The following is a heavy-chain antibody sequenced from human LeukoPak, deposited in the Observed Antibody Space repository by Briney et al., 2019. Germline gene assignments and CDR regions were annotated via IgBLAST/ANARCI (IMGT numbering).Heavy chain of an antibody. CDR3: ARGSHSSFDY. CDR2: AYYRPKFNT. CDR1: GDSLSNNNVA. J-gene: IGHJ4*02. D-gene: IGHD3-10*01. V-gene: IGHV6-1*01. Sequence: SQTLSLTCAISGDSLSNNNVAWNWIRQSPSRGLEWLGRAYYRPKFNTDYAVSVKSRIVINSDTSNNQFSLQLSYVTPEDTGVYYCARGSHSSFDYWREGTLVTVP.